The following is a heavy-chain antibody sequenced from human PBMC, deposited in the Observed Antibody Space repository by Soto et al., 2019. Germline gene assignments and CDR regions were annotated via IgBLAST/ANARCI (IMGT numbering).Heavy chain of an antibody. CDR1: GFTFSSYS. Sequence: GGSLRLSCAASGFTFSSYSMNWVRQAPGKGLEWVSSISSSSSYIYYADSVKGRFTISRDNAKNSLYLQMNSLRAEDTAVYYCARDPAYIVATPGYYYYGMDVWGQGTTVTVSS. CDR3: ARDPAYIVATPGYYYYGMDV. V-gene: IGHV3-21*01. J-gene: IGHJ6*02. CDR2: ISSSSSYI. D-gene: IGHD5-12*01.